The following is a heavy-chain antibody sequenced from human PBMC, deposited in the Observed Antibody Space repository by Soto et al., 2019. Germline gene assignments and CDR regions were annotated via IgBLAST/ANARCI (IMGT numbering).Heavy chain of an antibody. D-gene: IGHD2-15*01. J-gene: IGHJ4*02. Sequence: GGSLRLSCAASGFTFSSYAMHWVRQAPGKGLEWVAVISYDGSNKYYADSVKGRFTISRDNSKNTLYLQMNSLRAEDTAVYYCAREGEDIVVVDSSGYDYWGQGTLVTVSS. CDR3: AREGEDIVVVDSSGYDY. CDR2: ISYDGSNK. V-gene: IGHV3-30-3*01. CDR1: GFTFSSYA.